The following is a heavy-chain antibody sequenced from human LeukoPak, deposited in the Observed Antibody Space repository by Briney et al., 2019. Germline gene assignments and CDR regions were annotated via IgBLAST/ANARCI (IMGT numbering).Heavy chain of an antibody. CDR3: ARFMVRGVIGTFDY. CDR1: GFTFSSYA. CDR2: ISGSGGST. D-gene: IGHD3-10*01. J-gene: IGHJ4*02. V-gene: IGHV3-23*01. Sequence: PGGSLRLSCAASGFTFSSYAMSWVRQAPGKGLEWVSAISGSGGSTYYADSVKGRFTISRDNSKNTLYLQMNSLRAEDTAVYYCARFMVRGVIGTFDYWGQGTLVTVSS.